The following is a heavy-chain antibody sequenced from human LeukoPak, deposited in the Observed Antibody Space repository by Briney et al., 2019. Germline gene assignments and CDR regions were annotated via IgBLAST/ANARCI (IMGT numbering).Heavy chain of an antibody. D-gene: IGHD4-17*01. CDR2: ITWNSGTI. V-gene: IGHV3-9*01. CDR3: AKGGYGDYYFDY. Sequence: PGGSLRLSCVASGFTFHDYAMNWVRQPPGKGLEWVSSITWNSGTIRYADSVKGRFTVSRDNAKNSLYLQMNSLRPEDTALYYCAKGGYGDYYFDYWGQGTLVTVSS. J-gene: IGHJ4*02. CDR1: GFTFHDYA.